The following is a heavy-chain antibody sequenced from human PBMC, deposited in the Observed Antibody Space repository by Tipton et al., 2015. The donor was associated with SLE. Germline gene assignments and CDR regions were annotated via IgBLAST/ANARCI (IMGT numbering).Heavy chain of an antibody. D-gene: IGHD3-22*01. CDR3: ATDGSGEDYDSSGYSTFGY. CDR1: GFTVSSNY. V-gene: IGHV3-53*01. Sequence: SLRLSCAASGFTVSSNYMSWVRQAPGKGLEWVSVIYSGGSTYYADSVKGRFTISRDNSKNTLYLQMNSLRAEDTAVYYCATDGSGEDYDSSGYSTFGYWGQGTLVTVSS. J-gene: IGHJ4*02. CDR2: IYSGGST.